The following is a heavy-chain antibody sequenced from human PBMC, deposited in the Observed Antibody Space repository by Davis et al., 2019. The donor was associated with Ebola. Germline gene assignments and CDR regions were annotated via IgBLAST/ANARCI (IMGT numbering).Heavy chain of an antibody. CDR3: ARAGAVATIIGYDSSGYFFDY. D-gene: IGHD3-22*01. Sequence: PGGSLRLSCAASGFTFSDYYMSWIRQAPGKGLEWVSYISSSGSTIYYADSVKGRFTISRDNAKNSLYLQMNSLRAEDTAVYYCARAGAVATIIGYDSSGYFFDYWGQGTLVTVSS. V-gene: IGHV3-11*01. CDR2: ISSSGSTI. J-gene: IGHJ4*02. CDR1: GFTFSDYY.